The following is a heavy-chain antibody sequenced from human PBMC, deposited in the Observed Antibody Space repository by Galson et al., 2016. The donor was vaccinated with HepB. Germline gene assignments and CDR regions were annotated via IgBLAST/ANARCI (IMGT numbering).Heavy chain of an antibody. CDR3: AGDIPSYYMDV. J-gene: IGHJ6*03. CDR1: GFTFRNHG. CDR2: IWYDGSNK. Sequence: SLRLSCAASGFTFRNHGMHWVRQAPGKGLEWVAVIWYDGSNKYYADSVKGRFTISRDNSKNALYLQMNSLRAEDTAVYYCAGDIPSYYMDVWGEGTTVTVSS. V-gene: IGHV3-33*01.